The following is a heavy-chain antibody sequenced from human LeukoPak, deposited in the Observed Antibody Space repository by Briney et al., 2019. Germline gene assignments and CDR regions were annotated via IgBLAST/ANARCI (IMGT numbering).Heavy chain of an antibody. CDR3: ARDGDWHSSGWYYFDY. CDR2: INPNSGGT. J-gene: IGHJ4*02. D-gene: IGHD6-19*01. V-gene: IGHV1-2*02. CDR1: GYTFTGYY. Sequence: ASVKVSCKASGYTFTGYYMHWVRQAPGQGLEWMGWINPNSGGTNYAQKFQGRVTMTRDTSISTAYMELSRLRSDDTAVYYCARDGDWHSSGWYYFDYWGQGTLVTVSS.